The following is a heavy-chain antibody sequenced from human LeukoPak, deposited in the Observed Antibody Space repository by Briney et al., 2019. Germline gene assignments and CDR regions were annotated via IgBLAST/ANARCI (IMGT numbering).Heavy chain of an antibody. CDR2: ISSSGSTI. Sequence: PGGSLRLSCAASGFTFSDYYMSWIRQAPGKGLEWVSYISSSGSTIYYADSVKGRFTISRDNPKNTLYLQMNSLRAEDTAVYFCAKRGVVIRVILVGFHKEAYYFDSWGQGVLVTVSS. D-gene: IGHD3-22*01. J-gene: IGHJ4*02. V-gene: IGHV3-11*01. CDR3: AKRGVVIRVILVGFHKEAYYFDS. CDR1: GFTFSDYY.